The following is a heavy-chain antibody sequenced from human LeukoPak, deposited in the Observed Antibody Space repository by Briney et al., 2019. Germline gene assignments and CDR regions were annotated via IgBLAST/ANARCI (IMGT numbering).Heavy chain of an antibody. J-gene: IGHJ4*02. D-gene: IGHD2-15*01. Sequence: GGSLRLSCAASGITFGSYSMNWVRQAPGKGLEWVSSISSSSTYIYYADSVKGRFTISRDNSKNSLYLQMNSLRAEDTAVYYCARHRDRYCSGGSCFGFDYWGQGTLVTVSS. CDR3: ARHRDRYCSGGSCFGFDY. V-gene: IGHV3-21*01. CDR1: GITFGSYS. CDR2: ISSSSTYI.